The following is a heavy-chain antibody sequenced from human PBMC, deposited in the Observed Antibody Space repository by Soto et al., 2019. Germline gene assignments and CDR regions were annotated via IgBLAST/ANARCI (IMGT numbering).Heavy chain of an antibody. CDR2: IYTSGST. J-gene: IGHJ4*02. Sequence: SETLSLTCTASGGSISSYYWSWIRQPAGKGLEWIGRIYTSGSTNYNPSLKSRVTMSVDTSKNQFSLKLSSVTAADTAVYYCARACSSNSCYDVFDYWGQGTLVTVSS. CDR1: GGSISSYY. CDR3: ARACSSNSCYDVFDY. D-gene: IGHD2-2*01. V-gene: IGHV4-4*07.